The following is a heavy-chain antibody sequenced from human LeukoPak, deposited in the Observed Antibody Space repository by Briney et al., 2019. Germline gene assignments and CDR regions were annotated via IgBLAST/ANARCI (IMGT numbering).Heavy chain of an antibody. D-gene: IGHD3-10*01. CDR2: AYYTGIT. V-gene: IGHV4-39*01. J-gene: IGHJ4*02. Sequence: SETLSLTCTVSGGSIRSSNYYWGWIRQPPGKGLEWIGSAYYTGITYYNPSLKSRVTISVDTSKNQFSLKLSSVTDADTAVYYCTRLRYGSGSYSQFDYCGQGTLVTVSS. CDR3: TRLRYGSGSYSQFDY. CDR1: GGSIRSSNYY.